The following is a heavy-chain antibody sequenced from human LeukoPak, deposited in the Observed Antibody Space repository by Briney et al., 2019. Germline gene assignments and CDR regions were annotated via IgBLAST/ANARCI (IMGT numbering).Heavy chain of an antibody. CDR1: GGSISGSDYY. CDR2: INHSGST. Sequence: PSETLSLTCSVSGGSISGSDYYWVGIRQPPGKGLEWIGEINHSGSTNYNPSLKSRVTISVDTSKNQFSLKLSSVTAADTAVYYCARGEGYYDSSGLNYAFDIWGQGTMVTVSS. CDR3: ARGEGYYDSSGLNYAFDI. V-gene: IGHV4-39*07. D-gene: IGHD3-22*01. J-gene: IGHJ3*02.